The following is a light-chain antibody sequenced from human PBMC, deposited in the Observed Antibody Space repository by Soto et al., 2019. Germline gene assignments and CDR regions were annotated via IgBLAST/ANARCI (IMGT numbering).Light chain of an antibody. V-gene: IGKV3-20*01. CDR2: DAS. CDR1: QSVSSSY. J-gene: IGKJ1*01. CDR3: QQYCSSPRT. Sequence: EIVLTQSPGTLSLSPGERATLSCRASQSVSSSYLAWYQQKPGQAPRLLIYDASSRATGIPDRFSGSGSGSDFTLTITRLEPDAFPVYYCQQYCSSPRTFGQGTKVEIK.